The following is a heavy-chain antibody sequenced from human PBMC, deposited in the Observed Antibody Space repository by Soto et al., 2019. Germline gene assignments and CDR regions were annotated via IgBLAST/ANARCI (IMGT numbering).Heavy chain of an antibody. J-gene: IGHJ4*02. V-gene: IGHV1-69*12. CDR3: ARGTPRYGGNPPLWY. D-gene: IGHD4-17*01. CDR1: GGTFSSYA. CDR2: IIPIFGTA. Sequence: QVQLVQSGAEVRKPGSSVKVSCKASGGTFSSYAISWVRQAPGQGLEWMGGIIPIFGTANYAQKFQGRVTITADESTSTAYMELRRLRSEDTAVYYCARGTPRYGGNPPLWYWGQGTLVTVSS.